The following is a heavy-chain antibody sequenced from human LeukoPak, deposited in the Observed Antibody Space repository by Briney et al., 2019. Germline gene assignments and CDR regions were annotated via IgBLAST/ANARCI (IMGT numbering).Heavy chain of an antibody. V-gene: IGHV7-4-1*02. D-gene: IGHD1-26*01. J-gene: IGHJ3*02. CDR1: GYTFTTYA. CDR3: ARVEGWEHSGSSQDAFDI. Sequence: ASVKVSCKASGYTFTTYAINWVRQAPGQGLEWMGWINTNTGNPTYAQGFTGRFVFSLDTSVSTAYLQINSLKAEDTAVYYCARVEGWEHSGSSQDAFDIWGRGTMVTVSS. CDR2: INTNTGNP.